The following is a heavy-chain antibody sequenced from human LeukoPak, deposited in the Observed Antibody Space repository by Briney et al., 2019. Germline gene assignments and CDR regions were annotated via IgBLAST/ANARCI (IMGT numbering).Heavy chain of an antibody. Sequence: PSETLSLTCTVSGGSISSYYWSWIRQPAGKGLEWIGRIYTSGSTNYNPSLKSRVTMSVDTSKNQFSLKLSSVTAADTAVYYRAREGDGDYVGVYYYYGMDVWGQGTTVTVSS. CDR3: AREGDGDYVGVYYYYGMDV. J-gene: IGHJ6*02. CDR2: IYTSGST. D-gene: IGHD4-17*01. CDR1: GGSISSYY. V-gene: IGHV4-4*07.